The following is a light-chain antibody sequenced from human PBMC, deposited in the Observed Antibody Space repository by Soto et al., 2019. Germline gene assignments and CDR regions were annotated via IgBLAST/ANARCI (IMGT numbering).Light chain of an antibody. CDR2: GVS. V-gene: IGKV3-20*01. J-gene: IGKJ4*01. Sequence: EVVLTQSPGTLSLSPGESATLSCRASQSVSSNYLAWYQQKPGQAPRLLIYGVSTRGTGIPDRFSGSGSGTNFSLTISRLEPEDFALYSCQQYFSSPLTFGGGTKVEIK. CDR1: QSVSSNY. CDR3: QQYFSSPLT.